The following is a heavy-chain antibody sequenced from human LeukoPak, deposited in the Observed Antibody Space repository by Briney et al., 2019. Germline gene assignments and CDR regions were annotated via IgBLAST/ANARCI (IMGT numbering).Heavy chain of an antibody. Sequence: GGSLRLSCAASGFTFSSYAMSWVRQAPGKGLEWVSAINGSGGSTYYADSVKGRFTISRDNSKNTLYLQMNSLRAEDTAVYYCAKGLYDYVWGSYRHIDYWGQGTLVTVSS. D-gene: IGHD3-16*02. CDR3: AKGLYDYVWGSYRHIDY. V-gene: IGHV3-23*01. CDR1: GFTFSSYA. CDR2: INGSGGST. J-gene: IGHJ4*02.